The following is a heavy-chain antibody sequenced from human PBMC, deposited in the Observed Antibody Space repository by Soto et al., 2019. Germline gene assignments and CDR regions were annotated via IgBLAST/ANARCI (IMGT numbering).Heavy chain of an antibody. CDR3: AREGNDSGFDP. Sequence: GGSLRLSCAASGFTFSTYWVHWVRQAPGKGLVWVSRISTDGRITTYADSVKGRFTISRDNAKNTLYMQMNSLRADDTAVYYCAREGNDSGFDPWGQGTLVTVSS. D-gene: IGHD1-26*01. CDR1: GFTFSTYW. V-gene: IGHV3-74*01. J-gene: IGHJ5*02. CDR2: ISTDGRIT.